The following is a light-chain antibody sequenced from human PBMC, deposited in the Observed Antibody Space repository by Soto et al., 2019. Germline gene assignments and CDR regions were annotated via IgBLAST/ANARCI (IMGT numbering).Light chain of an antibody. V-gene: IGKV3-20*01. J-gene: IGKJ1*01. CDR2: GTS. Sequence: PGEGATLSCRASQNVVTSHFAWFQQKPGQAPRLLIYGTSIRAPGIPDRFSGSGSGTDFSLTISRLEPEDFAVYFCHQSFGSVWTFGQGTKVEI. CDR1: QNVVTSH. CDR3: HQSFGSVWT.